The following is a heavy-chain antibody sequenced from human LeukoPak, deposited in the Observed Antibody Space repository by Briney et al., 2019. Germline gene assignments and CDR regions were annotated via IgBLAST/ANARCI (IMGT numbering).Heavy chain of an antibody. D-gene: IGHD6-13*01. CDR1: GFTFSSYW. V-gene: IGHV3-7*03. J-gene: IGHJ6*02. Sequence: QAGGSLRLSCAASGFTFSSYWMSWVRQAPGKGLEWVANIKQDGSEKYYVDSVKGRFTISRDNAKNSLYLQMNSLRAEDTAVYYCARDREQQLSLYYYYGMDVWGQGTTVTVSS. CDR3: ARDREQQLSLYYYYGMDV. CDR2: IKQDGSEK.